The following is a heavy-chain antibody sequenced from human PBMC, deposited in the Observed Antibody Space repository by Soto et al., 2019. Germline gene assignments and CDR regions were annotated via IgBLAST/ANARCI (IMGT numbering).Heavy chain of an antibody. CDR3: ATSNWHLDH. CDR2: IIDSSGTI. Sequence: EVQLVESGGGLAQPGGSLRLSCAASGFRFSIYSMNWVRQAPGKGLEWLSYIIDSSGTIHYADSVKGRFTISRDNAKNSRYLQMNSRRDEDTAVENCATSNWHLDHWGQGTLVTVSS. V-gene: IGHV3-48*02. J-gene: IGHJ4*02. CDR1: GFRFSIYS.